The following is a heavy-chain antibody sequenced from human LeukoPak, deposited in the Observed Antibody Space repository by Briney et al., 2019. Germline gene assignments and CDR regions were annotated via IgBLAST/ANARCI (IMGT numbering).Heavy chain of an antibody. CDR1: GGTFSSYA. Sequence: ASVKVSCKASGGTFSSYAISWVRQAPGQGLEWMGWINTNTGNPTYAQGFTGRFVFSLDTSVSTAYLQISSLKAEDTAVYYCARVTGGELLANDYWGQGTLVTVSS. V-gene: IGHV7-4-1*02. D-gene: IGHD1-26*01. CDR3: ARVTGGELLANDY. J-gene: IGHJ4*02. CDR2: INTNTGNP.